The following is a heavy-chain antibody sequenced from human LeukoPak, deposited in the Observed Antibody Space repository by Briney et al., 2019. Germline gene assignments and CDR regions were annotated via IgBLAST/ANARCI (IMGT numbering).Heavy chain of an antibody. CDR1: GFTFSSYE. Sequence: PGGSLRLSCAASGFTFSSYEMNWVRQAPGKGLEWVSYISSSGSTIYYADSVKGRFTISRDNAKNSLYLQMNSLRAEDTAVYYCAKDRAVMVRGVSDYWGQGTLVTVSS. CDR2: ISSSGSTI. J-gene: IGHJ4*02. V-gene: IGHV3-48*03. D-gene: IGHD3-10*01. CDR3: AKDRAVMVRGVSDY.